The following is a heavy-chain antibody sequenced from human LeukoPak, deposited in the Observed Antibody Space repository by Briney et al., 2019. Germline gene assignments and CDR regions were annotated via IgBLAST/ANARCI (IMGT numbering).Heavy chain of an antibody. Sequence: GGSLRLSCAASGFTVSTNYMSWLRQAPGMGLEWVSVLYSGGTTHYADSVKGRFTISRDNSKNTLYLQMNSLRAEDTAVYYCARGDGGWGNYWGQGTQVTVSS. V-gene: IGHV3-53*01. J-gene: IGHJ4*02. CDR1: GFTVSTNY. D-gene: IGHD3-16*01. CDR3: ARGDGGWGNY. CDR2: LYSGGTT.